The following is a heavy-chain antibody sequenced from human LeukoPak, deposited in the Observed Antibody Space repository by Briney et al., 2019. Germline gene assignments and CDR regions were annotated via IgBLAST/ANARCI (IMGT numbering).Heavy chain of an antibody. J-gene: IGHJ4*02. V-gene: IGHV3-23*01. Sequence: GGSLRLSCAASGFTFSSYAMSWVRQAPGKGLEWVSAISGSGGSTYYADSVKGRFTISRDNSKNTLYLQMNRLRPEDTAVYYCAKANYYDSSGHFDYWGQGTLVTVSS. D-gene: IGHD3-22*01. CDR3: AKANYYDSSGHFDY. CDR1: GFTFSSYA. CDR2: ISGSGGST.